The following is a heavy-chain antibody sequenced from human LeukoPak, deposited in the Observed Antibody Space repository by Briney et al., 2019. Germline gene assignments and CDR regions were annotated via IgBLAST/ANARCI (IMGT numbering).Heavy chain of an antibody. CDR3: GGSSGYFDY. J-gene: IGHJ4*02. CDR1: GGSISSYY. V-gene: IGHV4-59*12. Sequence: SETLSLTCTVSGGSISSYYWSWIRQPPGKGLEWIGYIYYSGSTNYNPSLKSRVTISVDTSKNQFSLKLSSVTAADTAVYYCGGSSGYFDYWGQGTLVTVSS. CDR2: IYYSGST.